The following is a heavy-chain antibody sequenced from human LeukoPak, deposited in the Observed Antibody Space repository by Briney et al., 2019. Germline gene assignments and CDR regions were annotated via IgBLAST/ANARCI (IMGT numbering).Heavy chain of an antibody. CDR3: ARAGGVKTAALDLDY. J-gene: IGHJ4*02. V-gene: IGHV4-59*01. CDR1: GGSISDYS. D-gene: IGHD6-25*01. Sequence: PSETLSLTCTVSGGSISDYSWSWIRQSPGKGLEWIGNIYYSGSANHNPSLKSRVTISRDTSKNQFSLKLTSVTTADTAVYYCARAGGVKTAALDLDYWGQGTLVTVSS. CDR2: IYYSGSA.